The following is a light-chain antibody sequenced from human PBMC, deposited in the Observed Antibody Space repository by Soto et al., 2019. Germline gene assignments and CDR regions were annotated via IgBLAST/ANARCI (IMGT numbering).Light chain of an antibody. J-gene: IGKJ1*01. CDR2: GTS. CDR3: HQYGTSPPT. CDR1: QSVPSTY. Sequence: ALSQSPGRLSLSPGERATLSCRASQSVPSTYFAWYQQKSGQPPRLLISGTSNRATGIPDRFSGSGSGRDFTLTISRLEPEDFAVFYCHQYGTSPPTFGPGTKVDIK. V-gene: IGKV3-20*01.